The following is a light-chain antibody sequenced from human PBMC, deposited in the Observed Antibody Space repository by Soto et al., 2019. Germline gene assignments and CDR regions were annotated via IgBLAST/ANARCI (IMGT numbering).Light chain of an antibody. CDR2: SNN. CDR3: AAWDDSLNGVE. Sequence: QSVLTQPPSASGTPGQRVTISCSGSSSNIGSSTVNWYQHLPGTAPKLLIYSNNARPPGVPDRFSGSKPGTSASLAISGLQSEDEADYYCAAWDDSLNGVEFGGGTKLTVL. V-gene: IGLV1-44*01. CDR1: SSNIGSST. J-gene: IGLJ2*01.